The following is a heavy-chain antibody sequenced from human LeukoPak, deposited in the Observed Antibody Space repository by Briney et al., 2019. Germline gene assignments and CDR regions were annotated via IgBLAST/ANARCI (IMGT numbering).Heavy chain of an antibody. Sequence: PGGSLRLSCAVSGITLSNYGMSWVRQARGKGVEWVAGISDSGGRTNYADSVKCRFTISRDNPKNTLYLQMNSLRAEDTAVYFCAKRGVVIRVFLVGFHKEAYYFDSWGQGALVTVSS. CDR2: ISDSGGRT. J-gene: IGHJ4*02. D-gene: IGHD3-10*01. V-gene: IGHV3-23*01. CDR1: GITLSNYG. CDR3: AKRGVVIRVFLVGFHKEAYYFDS.